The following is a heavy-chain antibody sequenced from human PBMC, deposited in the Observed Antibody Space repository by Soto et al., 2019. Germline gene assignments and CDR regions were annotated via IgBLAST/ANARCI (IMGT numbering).Heavy chain of an antibody. D-gene: IGHD6-13*01. CDR3: ATVGSRYSSSRYQGY. CDR2: ISSYNGNT. Sequence: QVQLVQSGAEVKKPGASVKVSCKASGYTFTSYAITWVRQAPGQGLEWMGWISSYNGNTNYAEKLQGRVTMTTDTLTNTVYMELRSLRSDDTAVYYCATVGSRYSSSRYQGYWGQGTLVTVSS. V-gene: IGHV1-18*01. CDR1: GYTFTSYA. J-gene: IGHJ4*02.